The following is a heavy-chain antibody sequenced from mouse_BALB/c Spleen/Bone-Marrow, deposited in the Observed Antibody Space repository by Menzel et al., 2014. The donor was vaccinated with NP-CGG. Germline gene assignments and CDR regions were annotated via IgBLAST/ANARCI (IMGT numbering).Heavy chain of an antibody. Sequence: EVQLQQSGPGLVKPSQTVSLTCTVTGISITTGNYRWSWIRQFPGNKLEWIGYIYYSGTITYNPSLTSRTTITRDTSKNQFFLEMNSLTAEDTATYYGARYLGAYFDYWGQGTTLTVSS. D-gene: IGHD1-1*01. CDR1: GISITTGNYR. CDR2: IYYSGTI. V-gene: IGHV3-5*02. CDR3: ARYLGAYFDY. J-gene: IGHJ2*01.